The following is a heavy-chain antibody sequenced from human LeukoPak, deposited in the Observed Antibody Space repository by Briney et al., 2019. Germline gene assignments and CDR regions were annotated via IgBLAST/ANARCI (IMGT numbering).Heavy chain of an antibody. CDR3: ARGRYGNYEY. V-gene: IGHV4-30-4*07. D-gene: IGHD4-11*01. J-gene: IGHJ4*02. CDR1: GGSISSGGYS. Sequence: SETLSLTCTVSGGSISSGGYSWSWIRQPPGKGLEWIGYIYYSGNTYYNPSLKSRATISLDTSKNQFSLRLTSVTAADTAVYYCARGRYGNYEYWGQGTLVTVSS. CDR2: IYYSGNT.